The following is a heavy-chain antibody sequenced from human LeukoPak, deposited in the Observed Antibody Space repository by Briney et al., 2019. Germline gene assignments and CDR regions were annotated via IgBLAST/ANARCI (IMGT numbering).Heavy chain of an antibody. CDR1: GGSMNDYS. CDR2: MYTRGNS. CDR3: AREGFGEANVDF. J-gene: IGHJ4*02. V-gene: IGHV4-4*07. D-gene: IGHD3-10*01. Sequence: SSETLSLTCTVSGGSMNDYSWSWIRQSAGNGLEWIGRMYTRGNSHYNPSLTSRVTISIDESKNQFSLKLRSVTAADTAVYYCAREGFGEANVDFWGQGTRVTVSS.